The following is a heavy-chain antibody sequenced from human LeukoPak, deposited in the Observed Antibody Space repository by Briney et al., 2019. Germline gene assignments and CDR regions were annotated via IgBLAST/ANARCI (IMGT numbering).Heavy chain of an antibody. CDR2: ISYDGSTK. V-gene: IGHV3-33*05. D-gene: IGHD3-10*01. CDR3: ASTAHLNYYGSGSHDAFDI. J-gene: IGHJ3*02. Sequence: GGSLRLSCAASGFTFSNFGMHWVRQAPGKGLEWVAVISYDGSTKYYADSVKGRFTISRDNAKNSLYLQMNSLRAEDTAVYYCASTAHLNYYGSGSHDAFDIWGQGTMVTVSS. CDR1: GFTFSNFG.